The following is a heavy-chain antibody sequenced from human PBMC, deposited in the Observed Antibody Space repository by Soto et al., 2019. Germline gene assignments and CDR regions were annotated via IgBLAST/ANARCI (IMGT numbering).Heavy chain of an antibody. Sequence: QVHLVQSGAEVKKPGASVKVSCMASGYNFIAQNIHWVRQAPGLGLEWMGKMNPNSGGSDYAQEFQCSVTVTMDTSISTVYMELTSLTSDDTAVYYCARERHLNSPSDAFDLWGQGTMVIVSS. J-gene: IGHJ3*01. V-gene: IGHV1-2*02. CDR3: ARERHLNSPSDAFDL. D-gene: IGHD1-7*01. CDR1: GYNFIAQN. CDR2: MNPNSGGS.